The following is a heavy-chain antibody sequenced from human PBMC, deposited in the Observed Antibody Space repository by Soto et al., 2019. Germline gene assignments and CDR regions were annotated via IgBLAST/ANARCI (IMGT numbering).Heavy chain of an antibody. V-gene: IGHV4-34*01. D-gene: IGHD2-2*02. CDR1: GGSFSGYY. CDR2: INHSGST. Sequence: SETLSLTCAVYGGSFSGYYWSWIRQPPGKGLEWIGEINHSGSTNYNPSLKSRVTISVDTSKNQFSLKLSSVTAADTAVYYCARRARIVVVPAAIVGNWFDPWGQGTLVTVSS. J-gene: IGHJ5*02. CDR3: ARRARIVVVPAAIVGNWFDP.